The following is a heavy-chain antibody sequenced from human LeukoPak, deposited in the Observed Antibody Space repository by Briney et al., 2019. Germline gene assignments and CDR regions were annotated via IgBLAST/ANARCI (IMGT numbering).Heavy chain of an antibody. CDR3: ARGYCSGGGCSVLDAFDG. D-gene: IGHD2-15*01. CDR2: IIPIFNTP. CDR1: GELFNNKP. V-gene: IGHV1-69*06. J-gene: IGHJ3*01. Sequence: SVKVSCKTSGELFNNKPVNWMRQAPGQGLEWVGVIIPIFNTPYYAQKLQGRVTITADRSTTTVYMELSTLRSEDTAIYYCARGYCSGGGCSVLDAFDGWGQGTMVTVSS.